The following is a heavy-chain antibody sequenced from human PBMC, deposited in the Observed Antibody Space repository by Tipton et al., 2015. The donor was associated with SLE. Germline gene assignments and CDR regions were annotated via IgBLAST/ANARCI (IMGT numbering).Heavy chain of an antibody. Sequence: SLRLSCAASGFTVSSSYMSWVRQAPGKGLEWVSVIYSGGSTYYADSVKGRFTISRDNAKNSLYLQMNSLRAEDTALYYCARALVTYYHYGMDVWGQGTTVTVSS. CDR2: IYSGGST. D-gene: IGHD3-10*01. V-gene: IGHV3-53*01. CDR1: GFTVSSSY. CDR3: ARALVTYYHYGMDV. J-gene: IGHJ6*02.